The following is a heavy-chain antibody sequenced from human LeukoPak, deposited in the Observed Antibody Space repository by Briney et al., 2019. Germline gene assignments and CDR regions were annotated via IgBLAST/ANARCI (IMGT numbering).Heavy chain of an antibody. Sequence: GGSLRLSCAASGFVFSDYAVSWVRQTPARGLEWVSSLRGNGETFYADSVKGRFTLSRDDSRNMVYLHLSNLRVEDTAIYYCAEASWVSNADAVLWGQGTLVTVSS. J-gene: IGHJ4*02. CDR2: LRGNGET. D-gene: IGHD3-16*01. CDR3: AEASWVSNADAVL. CDR1: GFVFSDYA. V-gene: IGHV3-23*01.